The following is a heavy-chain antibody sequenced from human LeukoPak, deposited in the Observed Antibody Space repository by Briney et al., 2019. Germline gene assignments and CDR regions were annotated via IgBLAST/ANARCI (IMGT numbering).Heavy chain of an antibody. Sequence: SETLSLTCTVSGGSTSSYHWNWIRQPPGKGLEWIGYIYYSGSTNYNPSLKSRVTISVDTSKNQFSLKLSSVTAADTAVYYCARDLNPGGVENWFDPWGQGTLVTVSS. D-gene: IGHD3-16*01. J-gene: IGHJ5*02. CDR1: GGSTSSYH. CDR3: ARDLNPGGVENWFDP. CDR2: IYYSGST. V-gene: IGHV4-59*12.